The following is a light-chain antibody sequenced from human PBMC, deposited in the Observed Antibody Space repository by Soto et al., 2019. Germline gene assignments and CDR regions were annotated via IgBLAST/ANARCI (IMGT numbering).Light chain of an antibody. CDR2: GVN. J-gene: IGLJ1*01. CDR1: STDIGLYNY. CDR3: SCLSTTSTPIV. V-gene: IGLV2-14*01. Sequence: QSVLSQPASISGSPGQSITIPCTGASTDIGLYNYVSWYQHHPGKAPKLLISGVNIRPSGLSDRFSASKAGNTASLTISGLQPEDEAYYYCSCLSTTSTPIVFGTGTKVTX.